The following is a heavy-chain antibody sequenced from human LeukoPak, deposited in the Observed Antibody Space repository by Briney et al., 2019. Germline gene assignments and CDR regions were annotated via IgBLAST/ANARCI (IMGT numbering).Heavy chain of an antibody. V-gene: IGHV4-59*01. CDR2: IYYSGST. Sequence: SETLSLTCTVSGGSISSYYWSWIRQPPGKGLEWIGYIYYSGSTNYNPSLKSRVTILVDTSKNQFSLKLSSVTAADTAVYYCASSSYYYDSSGYRGYYFDYWGQGTLVTVSS. CDR3: ASSSYYYDSSGYRGYYFDY. CDR1: GGSISSYY. D-gene: IGHD3-22*01. J-gene: IGHJ4*02.